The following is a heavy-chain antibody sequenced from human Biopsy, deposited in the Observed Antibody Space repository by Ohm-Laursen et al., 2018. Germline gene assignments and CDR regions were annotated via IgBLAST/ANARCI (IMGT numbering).Heavy chain of an antibody. V-gene: IGHV3-9*01. Sequence: SLRLSCAASGFSFDDFAMHWVRQSPGKGLEWVAGIDWNSRNINYGDSVKGRFSVSRDNAKNSLYLQMNSLRGEDTALYYCVKDTNWNYVWDRPGATKGMDVWGQGATVTVSS. D-gene: IGHD1-7*01. CDR3: VKDTNWNYVWDRPGATKGMDV. CDR1: GFSFDDFA. J-gene: IGHJ6*02. CDR2: IDWNSRNI.